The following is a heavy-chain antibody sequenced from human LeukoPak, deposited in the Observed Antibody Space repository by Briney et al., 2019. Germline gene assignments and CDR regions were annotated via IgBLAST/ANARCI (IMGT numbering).Heavy chain of an antibody. J-gene: IGHJ6*02. CDR1: GGTFSSYA. Sequence: GASVKVSCKASGGTFSSYAISWVRQAPGQGLEWMGRIIPILGIANYAQKFQGRVTITADKSTSTAYMELSSLRSEDTAVYYCARDYNYYGMDVWGQGTTVTVSS. CDR3: ARDYNYYGMDV. V-gene: IGHV1-69*04. CDR2: IIPILGIA.